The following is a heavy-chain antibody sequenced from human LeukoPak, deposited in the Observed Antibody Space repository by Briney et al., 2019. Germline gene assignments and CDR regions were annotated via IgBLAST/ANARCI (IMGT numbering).Heavy chain of an antibody. CDR3: ARDREIVGATPYYFDY. CDR2: INPNSGGT. V-gene: IGHV1-2*02. CDR1: GYTFTGYY. J-gene: IGHJ4*02. D-gene: IGHD1-26*01. Sequence: APVKVSCKASGYTFTGYYMHWVRQAPGQGLEWMGWINPNSGGTNYAQKFQGRVTMTRDTSISTAYMELSRLRSDDTAVYYCARDREIVGATPYYFDYWGQGTLVTVSS.